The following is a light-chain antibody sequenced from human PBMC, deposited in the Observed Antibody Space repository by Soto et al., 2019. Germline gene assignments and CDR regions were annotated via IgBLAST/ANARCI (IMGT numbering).Light chain of an antibody. CDR2: QNT. V-gene: IGLV3-1*01. CDR3: QTWGSSTAAV. CDR1: KLGDKY. Sequence: SSELTQPPSVSVSPGLTASITCSGDKLGDKYASWYQQKPGQSPVLVIFQNTKRPSGIPERFSGSNSGNSATLTISGAQSMDEADYYCQTWGSSTAAVFGGGTKVTVL. J-gene: IGLJ3*02.